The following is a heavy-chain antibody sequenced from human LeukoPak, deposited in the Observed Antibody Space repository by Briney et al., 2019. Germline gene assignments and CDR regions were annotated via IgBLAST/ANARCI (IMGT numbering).Heavy chain of an antibody. D-gene: IGHD4-17*01. CDR2: INHRGST. CDR1: GGSFSRYY. V-gene: IGHV4-34*01. J-gene: IGHJ4*02. CDR3: ASADYRDYPGDDF. Sequence: SETLSLTCAVFGGSFSRYYWSWIRQTPGKGLDWIGEINHRGSTTYNPSLKSRVTISVDTSKNQFSLKLTSVSAADTAVYYCASADYRDYPGDDFWGQGTLVTVSS.